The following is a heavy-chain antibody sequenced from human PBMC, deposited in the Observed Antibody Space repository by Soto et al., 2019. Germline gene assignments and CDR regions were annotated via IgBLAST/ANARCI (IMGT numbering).Heavy chain of an antibody. CDR3: ARDYRSGGDWQQLVLPRFYYYGMDV. CDR2: IWYDGGNK. J-gene: IGHJ6*02. Sequence: GGSLRLSCAASGFTFISYGMHWVRQAPGKGLEWVAVIWYDGGNKYYADSVKGRFTISRDNSKNTLYLQMNSLRAEDTAVYYCARDYRSGGDWQQLVLPRFYYYGMDVWGQGTTVTVSS. CDR1: GFTFISYG. D-gene: IGHD6-13*01. V-gene: IGHV3-33*01.